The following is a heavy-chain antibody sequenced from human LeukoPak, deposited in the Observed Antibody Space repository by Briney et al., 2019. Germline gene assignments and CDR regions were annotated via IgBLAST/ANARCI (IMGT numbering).Heavy chain of an antibody. CDR1: GGTFSSYA. CDR3: ARERGYSYGEDAFDI. J-gene: IGHJ3*02. Sequence: SVKVSCKASGGTFSSYAISWVRQAPGQGLEWMGGIIPIFGTANYAQKFQGRVTITADKSTSTAYMELSSLRSEDTAVYYCARERGYSYGEDAFDIWGQGTMVTVSS. CDR2: IIPIFGTA. D-gene: IGHD5-18*01. V-gene: IGHV1-69*06.